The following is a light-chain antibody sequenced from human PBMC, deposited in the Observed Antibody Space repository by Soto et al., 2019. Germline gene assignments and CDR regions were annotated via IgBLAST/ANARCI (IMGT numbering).Light chain of an antibody. Sequence: EIVLTQSPATLSLSPGERATLSCRASQSVSSYLVWYQQKPGQAPRPLIYDASNRATGIPARFSGSGSGTDFTLTISSLDPEDYAVYYCQHRSDWPITFGQGTRLEIK. CDR1: QSVSSY. V-gene: IGKV3-11*01. J-gene: IGKJ5*01. CDR3: QHRSDWPIT. CDR2: DAS.